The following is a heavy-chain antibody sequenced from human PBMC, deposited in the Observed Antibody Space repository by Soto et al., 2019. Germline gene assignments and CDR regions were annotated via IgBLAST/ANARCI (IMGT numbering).Heavy chain of an antibody. D-gene: IGHD3-10*01. V-gene: IGHV1-69*13. CDR1: GGTYSSNA. J-gene: IGHJ5*02. CDR2: IIPIFGTA. Sequence: GTSVKVTCKDSGGTYSSNASSWVRQAPGQGLEWMGGIIPIFGTANYAQKFQGRVTITADESTSTAYMELSSLRSEDTAVYYCARDQYYYGSGSPTWFDPWGQGTLVTVSS. CDR3: ARDQYYYGSGSPTWFDP.